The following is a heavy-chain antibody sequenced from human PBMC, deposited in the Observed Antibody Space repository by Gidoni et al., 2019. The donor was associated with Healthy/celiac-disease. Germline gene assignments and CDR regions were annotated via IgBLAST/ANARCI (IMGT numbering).Heavy chain of an antibody. CDR1: GFSASSNS. Sequence: EVQLVESGGGLVQPGGSLRLSCAASGFSASSNSMGWVRQAPGKGLEWVPVIYSGGSTYYADAVKGRFTSSRDNSKNTLYLQMNSLRAEDTAVYYCARDRGPGWSSGWYTPWAFDIWGQGTMVTVSS. V-gene: IGHV3-66*01. D-gene: IGHD6-19*01. CDR3: ARDRGPGWSSGWYTPWAFDI. J-gene: IGHJ3*02. CDR2: IYSGGST.